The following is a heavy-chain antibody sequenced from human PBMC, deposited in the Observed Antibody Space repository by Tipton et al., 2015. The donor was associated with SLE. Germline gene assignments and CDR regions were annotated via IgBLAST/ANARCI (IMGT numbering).Heavy chain of an antibody. D-gene: IGHD5/OR15-5a*01. CDR2: IHYAGGT. J-gene: IGHJ2*01. Sequence: TLSLTCSVSGDSLSSNNYYWGWIRQSPAQGLEWIGTIHYAGGTYYNPSLRSRLTISVDTSENHFSLNLNSVTAADTAVYYCARVYRPDWYFDLWGRGTLVTVSS. V-gene: IGHV4-39*07. CDR3: ARVYRPDWYFDL. CDR1: GDSLSSNNYY.